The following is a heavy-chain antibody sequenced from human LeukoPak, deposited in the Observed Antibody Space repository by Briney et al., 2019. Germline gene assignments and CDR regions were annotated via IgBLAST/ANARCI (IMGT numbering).Heavy chain of an antibody. CDR1: GGSFSGYY. D-gene: IGHD1-26*01. CDR3: ARSIVGANWFDP. Sequence: SETLSLTCAVYGGSFSGYYWSWIRQPPGKGLEWIGEINHSGSTNYNPSLKSRVTISVDTSKNQFSLKLNSVTAADTAVHYCARSIVGANWFDPWGQATLVTVSS. J-gene: IGHJ5*02. CDR2: INHSGST. V-gene: IGHV4-34*01.